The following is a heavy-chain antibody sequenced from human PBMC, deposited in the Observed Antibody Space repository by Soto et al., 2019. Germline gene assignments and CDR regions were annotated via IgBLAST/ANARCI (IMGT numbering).Heavy chain of an antibody. CDR1: GYSFTSYW. D-gene: IGHD6-19*01. CDR2: IDPSDSYT. Sequence: EVQLVQSGAEVKKPGESLRISCKGSGYSFTSYWITWVRQMPGKGLEWMGRIDPSDSYTNYSPSFQRHVTISADKSISTAYLQWSSLKASDTAIYYCARLDSSGWYFDYWGQGTLVTVSS. J-gene: IGHJ4*02. CDR3: ARLDSSGWYFDY. V-gene: IGHV5-10-1*01.